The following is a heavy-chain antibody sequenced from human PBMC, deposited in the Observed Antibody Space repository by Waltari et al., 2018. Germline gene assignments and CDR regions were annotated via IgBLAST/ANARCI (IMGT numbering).Heavy chain of an antibody. D-gene: IGHD2-2*01. CDR1: GFTFRSYA. V-gene: IGHV3-23*01. CDR3: AKGGSTGTWGYYFDY. J-gene: IGHJ4*02. CDR2: ISGSGGST. Sequence: EVQLLESGGGLVQPGGSLRLSCAASGFTFRSYAMRWFRQAPGKGLEWVSAISGSGGSTYYADSVKGRFTISRDNSKNTLYLQMNSLRAEDTAVYYCAKGGSTGTWGYYFDYWGQGTLVTVSS.